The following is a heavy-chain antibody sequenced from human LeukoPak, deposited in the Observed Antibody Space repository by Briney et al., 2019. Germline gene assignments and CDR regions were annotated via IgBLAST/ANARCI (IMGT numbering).Heavy chain of an antibody. CDR3: AQSLGSGNWIGNWFDP. CDR2: IYYTGRT. J-gene: IGHJ5*02. V-gene: IGHV4-39*01. CDR1: GGSISSSSHS. Sequence: ASETLSLTCTVSGGSISSSSHSWGWIRQPPGKGLEWTGTIYYTGRTYYNPSLESRLTISVDTPKNQFSLKLTSVTAADTAIYYCAQSLGSGNWIGNWFDPWGQGTLVTVSS. D-gene: IGHD1-1*01.